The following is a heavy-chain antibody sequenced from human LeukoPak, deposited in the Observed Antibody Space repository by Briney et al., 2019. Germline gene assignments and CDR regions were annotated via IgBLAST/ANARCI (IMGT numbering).Heavy chain of an antibody. Sequence: ASVKVSCKASGYTFTGSYIHWVRQAPGQGLEWMGWINPNGGGTNYAQKFQGRVTMTRDTSISTAYMELYRLRSDDTAVYYCAREGSVALAAASRPYFDYWGQGTLVTVSS. CDR2: INPNGGGT. V-gene: IGHV1-2*02. J-gene: IGHJ4*02. CDR3: AREGSVALAAASRPYFDY. CDR1: GYTFTGSY. D-gene: IGHD6-25*01.